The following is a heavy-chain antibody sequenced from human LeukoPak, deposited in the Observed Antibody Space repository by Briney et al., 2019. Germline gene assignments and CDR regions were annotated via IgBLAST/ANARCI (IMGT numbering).Heavy chain of an antibody. CDR3: ARGRTRYCSGGSCYVGVLDY. D-gene: IGHD2-15*01. V-gene: IGHV4-38-2*01. CDR2: IYHSGSA. CDR1: GYSISSGYQ. Sequence: SETLSLTCGVSGYSISSGYQWAWIRQSPGKGLEWIGSIYHSGSAHYNPSLKSRVTISVETSKNQFSLKLSSVTAADTAVYYCARGRTRYCSGGSCYVGVLDYWGQGTLVTVSS. J-gene: IGHJ4*02.